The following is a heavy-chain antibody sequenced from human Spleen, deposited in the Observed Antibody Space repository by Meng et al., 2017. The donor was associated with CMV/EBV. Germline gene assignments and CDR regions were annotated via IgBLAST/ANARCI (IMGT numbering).Heavy chain of an antibody. CDR2: ISFNVDET. Sequence: GGSLRLSCAVSGLTFRKYAMHWVRQAPDKGLEWVGVISFNVDETYYSDSVEGRFTISRDNSKSTLFLQMDSLGPGDTAIYYCVVGLPNSGYWGQGMVVTVSS. D-gene: IGHD4-11*01. J-gene: IGHJ4*01. V-gene: IGHV3-30*04. CDR1: GLTFRKYA. CDR3: VVGLPNSGY.